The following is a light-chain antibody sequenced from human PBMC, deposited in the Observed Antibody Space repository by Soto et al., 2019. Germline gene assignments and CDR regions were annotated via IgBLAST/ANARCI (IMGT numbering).Light chain of an antibody. Sequence: QYALTQPASVSGSPGQSITISCTGTSSDVGGYNYVSWYQQHPGKAPKLMIYDVSNRPSGVSNRFSGSKSGNTASLTISALQVEDQADYYYSSYTSSSTVVFGGGTQRTVL. V-gene: IGLV2-14*01. CDR3: SSYTSSSTVV. CDR2: DVS. CDR1: SSDVGGYNY. J-gene: IGLJ2*01.